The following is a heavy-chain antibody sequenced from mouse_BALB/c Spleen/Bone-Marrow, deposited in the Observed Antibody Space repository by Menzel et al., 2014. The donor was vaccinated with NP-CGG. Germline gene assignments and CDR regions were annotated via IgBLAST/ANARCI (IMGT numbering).Heavy chain of an antibody. D-gene: IGHD1-1*01. CDR2: INNNGGST. CDR3: ARVYGWYFDV. J-gene: IGHJ1*01. CDR1: GFTFSSYG. Sequence: VQLQQSGGGLVQPGGSLKLSCVAPGFTFSSYGMSWVRQTPDKRLELVATINNNGGSTYYPDSVKGQFTISRDNAKNTLYLQMSSLKSEDTAMYYCARVYGWYFDVWGAGTTVTVSS. V-gene: IGHV5-6-3*01.